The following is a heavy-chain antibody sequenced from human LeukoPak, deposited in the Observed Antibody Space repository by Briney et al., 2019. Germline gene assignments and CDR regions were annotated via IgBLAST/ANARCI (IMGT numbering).Heavy chain of an antibody. CDR3: ARDPEWSGGY. V-gene: IGHV3-53*01. CDR2: IYSDEDT. J-gene: IGHJ4*02. D-gene: IGHD3-3*01. CDR1: GFTVSSNY. Sequence: GGSLRLSCAASGFTVSSNYMSWVRQAPGKGLEWVSIIYSDEDTYYADSVKGRFAISRDNSKNIVYLKMNSLRAEDTATYTCARDPEWSGGYWGQGTLVTVSS.